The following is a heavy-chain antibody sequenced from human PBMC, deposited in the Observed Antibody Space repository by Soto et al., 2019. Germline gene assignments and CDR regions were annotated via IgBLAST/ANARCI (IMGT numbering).Heavy chain of an antibody. CDR2: INHSGSA. V-gene: IGHV4-34*01. Sequence: QVQLQQSGAGLLKPSETLSLTCAVYGESFSGYIWTWIRQTPGKGLQWIGQINHSGSASYNPSLKSRVTSPVHTSNSQFSLELSSVTAAHTAVYYCARGLITGSHYSGGWYYFDSWGQGTQVTVSS. CDR3: ARGLITGSHYSGGWYYFDS. CDR1: GESFSGYI. D-gene: IGHD6-19*01. J-gene: IGHJ4*02.